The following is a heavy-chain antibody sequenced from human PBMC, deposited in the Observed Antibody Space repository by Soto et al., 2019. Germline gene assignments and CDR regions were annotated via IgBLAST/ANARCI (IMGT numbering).Heavy chain of an antibody. CDR2: VKYDGSQT. CDR1: GFTFSSYW. CDR3: TRDFQGPLDYGMDV. J-gene: IGHJ6*02. Sequence: GALRLSCADSGFTFSSYWMSWVRQAPGQGLERVANVKYDGSQTYYVGSVKGRFTISRDNAKNSLYLQMNSLRAEDTAVYYCTRDFQGPLDYGMDVWGQGTTVTVSS. V-gene: IGHV3-7*01.